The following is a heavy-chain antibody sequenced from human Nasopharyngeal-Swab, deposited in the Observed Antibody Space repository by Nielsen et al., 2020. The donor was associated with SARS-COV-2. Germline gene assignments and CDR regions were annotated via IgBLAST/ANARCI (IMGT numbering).Heavy chain of an antibody. D-gene: IGHD3-10*01. CDR2: INHDGSEK. CDR1: GFTFSDYW. CDR3: ASVYYGSGSYLHPDY. J-gene: IGHJ4*02. Sequence: GGSLRLSCVVSGFTFSDYWMSWVRQAPGKGLEWVSHINHDGSEKYYVDSMKGRFTISRDNAKNSLYLQMNSLRAEDTALYYCASVYYGSGSYLHPDYWGQGTLVTVSS. V-gene: IGHV3-7*03.